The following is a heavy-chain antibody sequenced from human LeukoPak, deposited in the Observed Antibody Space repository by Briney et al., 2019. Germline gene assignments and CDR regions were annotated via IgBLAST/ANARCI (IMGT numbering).Heavy chain of an antibody. CDR1: GGTFSSYA. CDR3: ARGQLELSPDDAFDI. CDR2: IIPIFGTA. V-gene: IGHV1-69*13. D-gene: IGHD1-1*01. J-gene: IGHJ3*02. Sequence: ASVKVSCKASGGTFSSYAISWVRQAPGQGLEWMGGIIPIFGTANYAQKFQGRVTITADESTSTAYMELSSLRSEDTAVYYCARGQLELSPDDAFDIWGQGTMVTVSS.